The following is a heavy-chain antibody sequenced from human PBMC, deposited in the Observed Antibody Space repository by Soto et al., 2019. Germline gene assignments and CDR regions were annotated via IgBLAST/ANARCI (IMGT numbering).Heavy chain of an antibody. J-gene: IGHJ4*02. D-gene: IGHD5-18*01. CDR1: VYTFTSYD. CDR2: MNPNSGNT. Sequence: QVQLVQSGAEVKKPGASVTVSCKASVYTFTSYDINWVRQATGQGLEWMGWMNPNSGNTAYAQKFQGRVTMTRNTAISTAYMELSSLSSEDTAVYDCASEGGYSYGFGYWGQGTLVTVSS. CDR3: ASEGGYSYGFGY. V-gene: IGHV1-8*01.